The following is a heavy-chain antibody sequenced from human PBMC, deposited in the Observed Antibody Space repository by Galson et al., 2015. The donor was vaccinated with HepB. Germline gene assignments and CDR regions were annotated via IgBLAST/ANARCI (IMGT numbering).Heavy chain of an antibody. CDR1: GFTFSNAW. J-gene: IGHJ6*02. D-gene: IGHD2-2*02. V-gene: IGHV3-15*07. Sequence: SLRLSCAASGFTFSNAWMNWVRQAPGKGLEWVGRIKSKTDGGTTDYAAPVKGRFTISRDDSKNTLYLQMNSLRTEDTAVYYCTTVTRVVPAVIPDVWGQGTTVTVSS. CDR2: IKSKTDGGTT. CDR3: TTVTRVVPAVIPDV.